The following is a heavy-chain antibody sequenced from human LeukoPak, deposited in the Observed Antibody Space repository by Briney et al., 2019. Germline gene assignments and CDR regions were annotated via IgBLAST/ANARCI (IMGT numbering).Heavy chain of an antibody. CDR3: ARDKRHSYGRYFAH. CDR1: GDSISTYH. J-gene: IGHJ4*02. D-gene: IGHD5-18*01. Sequence: PSETLSLTCSVSGDSISTYHWNWVRERPGKGLEWIGYMQSSGNSNYNPSLKSRVSMSVDTSKNQFVLNLMSVTAADTAVYYCARDKRHSYGRYFAHWGQGMLVPVSS. V-gene: IGHV4-59*01. CDR2: MQSSGNS.